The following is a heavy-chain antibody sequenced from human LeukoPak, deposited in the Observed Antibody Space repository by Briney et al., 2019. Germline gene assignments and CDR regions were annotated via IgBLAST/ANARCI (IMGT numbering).Heavy chain of an antibody. J-gene: IGHJ3*02. CDR1: GGSNSSYY. Sequence: SETLSLTCTVSGGSNSSYYWSWIRQPPGKGLEWIGYIYYSGSTNYNPSLKSRVTISVDRSKNQFSLKLSSVTAADTAVYYCARSSVPAYAFDIWGQGTMVTVSS. V-gene: IGHV4-59*12. CDR3: ARSSVPAYAFDI. D-gene: IGHD2-2*01. CDR2: IYYSGST.